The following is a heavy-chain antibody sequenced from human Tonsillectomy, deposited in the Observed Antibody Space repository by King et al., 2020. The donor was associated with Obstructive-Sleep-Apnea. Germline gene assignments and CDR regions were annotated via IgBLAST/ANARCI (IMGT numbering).Heavy chain of an antibody. J-gene: IGHJ3*02. CDR2: IYLRGST. CDR1: GGSISSGVYS. CDR3: ARTHYEILTGSTGAFDI. Sequence: VQLQESGSGLVKPSQTLSLTCGVSGGSISSGVYSWSWLRQPPGKGLDWIGYIYLRGSTYYNPSLKIHVTISVDRSKNQFSLKLTSLTAADTSGYYCARTHYEILTGSTGAFDIWGQGTMVTVSS. V-gene: IGHV4-30-2*01. D-gene: IGHD3-9*01.